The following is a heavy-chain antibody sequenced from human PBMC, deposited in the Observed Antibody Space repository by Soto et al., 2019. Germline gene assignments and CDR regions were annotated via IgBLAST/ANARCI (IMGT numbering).Heavy chain of an antibody. D-gene: IGHD3-3*01. CDR1: GGSFSGYY. V-gene: IGHV4-34*01. J-gene: IGHJ5*02. CDR2: INHSGST. CDR3: ARAQVSDYDFWSGYYRGWFDP. Sequence: SETLSLTCAVYGGSFSGYYWSWIRQPPGKGLEWIGEINHSGSTNYNPSLKSRVTISVDTSKNQFSLKLSSVTAADTAVYYCARAQVSDYDFWSGYYRGWFDPWGQGTLVTVS.